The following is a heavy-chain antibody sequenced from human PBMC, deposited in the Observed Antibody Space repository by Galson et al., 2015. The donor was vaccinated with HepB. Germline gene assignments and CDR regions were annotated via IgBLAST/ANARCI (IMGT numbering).Heavy chain of an antibody. D-gene: IGHD6-19*01. CDR1: GGSISSSSYY. J-gene: IGHJ4*02. CDR3: ARHTKIGGGPLKYSSGQLVGVSLDY. Sequence: LSLTCTVSGGSISSSSYYWGWIRQPPGKGLEWIGSIYYSGSTYYNPSLKSRVTISVDTSKNQFSLKLSSVTAADTAVYYCARHTKIGGGPLKYSSGQLVGVSLDYWGQGTLVTVSS. CDR2: IYYSGST. V-gene: IGHV4-39*01.